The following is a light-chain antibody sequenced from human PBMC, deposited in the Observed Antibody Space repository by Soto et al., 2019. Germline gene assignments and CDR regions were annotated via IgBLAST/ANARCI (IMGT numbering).Light chain of an antibody. CDR1: QGISSY. CDR3: QQLNSYPIT. J-gene: IGKJ5*01. Sequence: DIQLTQSPSFLSASVGDRVTIPCRASQGISSYLAWYQQKPGKAPKLLIYAASTLQSGVPSPFSGSGSGTEFTPRISSLQPEDSAPYYCQQLNSYPITFGQGTRLEIK. V-gene: IGKV1-9*01. CDR2: AAS.